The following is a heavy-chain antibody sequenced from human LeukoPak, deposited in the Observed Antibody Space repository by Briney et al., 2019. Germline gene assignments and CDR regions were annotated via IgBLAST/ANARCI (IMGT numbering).Heavy chain of an antibody. V-gene: IGHV3-11*04. D-gene: IGHD2/OR15-2a*01. CDR2: ISTSSNTM. CDR1: GFTFSDYY. J-gene: IGHJ4*02. CDR3: ASGNIARDY. Sequence: GGSLRLSCAASGFTFSDYYMAWFRQAPGRGLEWVSYISTSSNTMYYADSVKGRFTISRDNAKNSLYLQMNSLRAEDTAVYYCASGNIARDYWGQGTLVTVSS.